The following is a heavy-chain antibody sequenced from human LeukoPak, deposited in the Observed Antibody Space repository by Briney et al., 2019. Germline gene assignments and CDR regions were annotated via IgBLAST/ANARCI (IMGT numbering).Heavy chain of an antibody. CDR3: TTNPPWIQLWFGSLWY. V-gene: IGHV3-23*01. CDR2: ISGSGGST. CDR1: GFTFSSYA. Sequence: PGGSLRLSCAASGFTFSSYAMSWVRQAPGKGLEWVSAISGSGGSTYYADSVKGRFTISRDNSKNTLYLQMNSLKTEDTAVYYCTTNPPWIQLWFGSLWYWGQGTLVTVSS. D-gene: IGHD5-18*01. J-gene: IGHJ4*02.